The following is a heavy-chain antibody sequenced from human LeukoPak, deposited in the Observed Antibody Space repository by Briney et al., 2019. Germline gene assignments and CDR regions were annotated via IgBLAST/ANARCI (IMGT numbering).Heavy chain of an antibody. V-gene: IGHV4-39*01. CDR3: ARQSGPYASRWFDY. D-gene: IGHD6-13*01. Sequence: SEPLSLTCTLSGGSISSSSYYGGWIRQPPGKGLEWIGSIYYSGSTYYNPSLESRVTISVDTSKNQFSLKLTSVTAADTAVYYCARQSGPYASRWFDYWGQGTLVTVSS. CDR2: IYYSGST. CDR1: GGSISSSSYY. J-gene: IGHJ4*02.